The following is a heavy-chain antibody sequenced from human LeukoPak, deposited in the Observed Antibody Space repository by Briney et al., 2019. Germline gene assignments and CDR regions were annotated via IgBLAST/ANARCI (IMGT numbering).Heavy chain of an antibody. CDR3: ARGLVQGTLVFDY. V-gene: IGHV4-34*01. CDR1: GGSFSGYY. D-gene: IGHD3-10*01. CDR2: INHSGST. Sequence: SETLSLTCAVYGGSFSGYYWSWIRQPPGKGLEWIGEINHSGSTNYNPSLKSRVTISVDTSKNQFSLKLSSVTAADTAVYYCARGLVQGTLVFDYWGQGTLVTVSS. J-gene: IGHJ4*02.